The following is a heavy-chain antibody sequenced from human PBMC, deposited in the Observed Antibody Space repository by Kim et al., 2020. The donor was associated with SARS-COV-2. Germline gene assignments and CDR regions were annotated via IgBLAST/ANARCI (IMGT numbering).Heavy chain of an antibody. Sequence: SETLSLTCTVSGGSISSYYWSWIRQPPGKGLEWIGYIYYSGSTNYNPSLKSRVTISVDTSKNRFSLKLSSVTAADTAVYYCARGIVVVVPAAIYNYYYGMDVWGQGTTVTVSS. CDR1: GGSISSYY. CDR3: ARGIVVVVPAAIYNYYYGMDV. J-gene: IGHJ6*02. D-gene: IGHD2-2*01. CDR2: IYYSGST. V-gene: IGHV4-59*13.